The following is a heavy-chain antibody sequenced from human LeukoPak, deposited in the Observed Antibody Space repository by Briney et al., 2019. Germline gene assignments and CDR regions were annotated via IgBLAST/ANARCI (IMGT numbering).Heavy chain of an antibody. V-gene: IGHV3-23*01. CDR2: ISGGGDIT. J-gene: IGHJ4*02. Sequence: HAGGSLRLSCAASGFTFSTYAMSWVRQAPGKGLEWVSAISGGGDITYYADSVKGRFTISRDNSKNTLYLQMNSLRAEDTAVYYCAKDLPYGDSPSYYFDYWGQGTLVTVSS. CDR3: AKDLPYGDSPSYYFDY. D-gene: IGHD4-17*01. CDR1: GFTFSTYA.